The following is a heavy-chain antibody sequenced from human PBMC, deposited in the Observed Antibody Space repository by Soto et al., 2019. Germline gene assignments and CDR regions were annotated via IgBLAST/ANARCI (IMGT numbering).Heavy chain of an antibody. CDR3: AYRSSYYASGHVFQH. CDR2: LYWNGDK. D-gene: IGHD3-10*01. V-gene: IGHV2-5*01. CDR1: GFSLSTRGAG. J-gene: IGHJ1*01. Sequence: QITLKESGPTLVKPTQPLTLTCTFSGFSLSTRGAGVGWIRQPPGKALEWLALLYWNGDKRYNPSPLNQLSMADVTSEDQVILTMTNQDTVDTATYFCAYRSSYYASGHVFQHWGQGTLVTVSS.